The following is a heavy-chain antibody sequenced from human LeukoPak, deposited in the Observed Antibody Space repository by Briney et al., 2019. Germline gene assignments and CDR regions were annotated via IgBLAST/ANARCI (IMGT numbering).Heavy chain of an antibody. V-gene: IGHV1-18*01. CDR2: ISGYNGNT. CDR1: TYTFTRYG. J-gene: IGHJ3*02. D-gene: IGHD3-16*01. CDR3: ARAGGLRLGAFDI. Sequence: EASVKVSCKASTYTFTRYGISWVRQAPGQGLEWMGWISGYNGNTNYAQKFLGRVSMTADTATSTAYMELRSLTSDDTAMYYCARAGGLRLGAFDIWGQGTMVTVSS.